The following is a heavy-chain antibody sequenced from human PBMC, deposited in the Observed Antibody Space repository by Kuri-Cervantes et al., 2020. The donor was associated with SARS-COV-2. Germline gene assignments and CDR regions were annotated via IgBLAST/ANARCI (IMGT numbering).Heavy chain of an antibody. CDR1: GYSISSGYY. Sequence: GSLRLSCTVSGYSISSGYYWGWIRQPPGKGLEWIGSIYYSGSTYYNPSLKSRVTISVDTSKNQFSLKLSTVTAADTAVYYCASAQGPYYYDSSGYYRFDYWGQGTLVTVSS. D-gene: IGHD3-22*01. CDR3: ASAQGPYYYDSSGYYRFDY. J-gene: IGHJ4*02. CDR2: IYYSGST. V-gene: IGHV4-38-2*02.